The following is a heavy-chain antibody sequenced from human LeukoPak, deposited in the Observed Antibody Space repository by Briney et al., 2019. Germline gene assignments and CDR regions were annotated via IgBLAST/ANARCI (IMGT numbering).Heavy chain of an antibody. J-gene: IGHJ4*02. CDR2: ISWNSGSI. CDR1: GFTFDDYA. D-gene: IGHD6-19*01. CDR3: AKGIAVAGHSFDY. V-gene: IGHV3-9*01. Sequence: GGSLRLSCAASGFTFDDYAMHWVRQAPGKGLEWVSGISWNSGSIGYADSVKGRFTISRDNAKNSLYLQMNSLRAEDTALCYCAKGIAVAGHSFDYWGQGTLVTVSS.